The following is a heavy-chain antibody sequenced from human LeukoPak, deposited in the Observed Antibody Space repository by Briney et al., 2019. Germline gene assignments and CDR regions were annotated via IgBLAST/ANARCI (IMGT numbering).Heavy chain of an antibody. J-gene: IGHJ4*02. Sequence: GGSLRLSCAASGFTVTSNYISWVRQAPGKGLEWVSVTYSGGSTYYADSVKGRFTISRDNSKSTLYLQMNSLRAEDTALYYCAKWGDYDVLTGYYVPDYWGQGTLVTVSS. CDR2: TYSGGST. D-gene: IGHD3-9*01. CDR3: AKWGDYDVLTGYYVPDY. V-gene: IGHV3-53*01. CDR1: GFTVTSNY.